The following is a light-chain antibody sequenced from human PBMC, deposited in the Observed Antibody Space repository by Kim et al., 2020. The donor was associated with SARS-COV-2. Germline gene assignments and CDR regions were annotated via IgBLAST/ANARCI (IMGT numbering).Light chain of an antibody. CDR1: KSIGSS. CDR3: HQSYGLPYT. CDR2: YTS. V-gene: IGKV6-21*02. J-gene: IGKJ2*01. Sequence: SVTPKERVTITCRASKSIGSSLHWYQQKPDQSPKLLIKYTSQSISGVPSRFIGSGSGTQFTLTINSLEAGDAATYYCHQSYGLPYTFGQGTKLEI.